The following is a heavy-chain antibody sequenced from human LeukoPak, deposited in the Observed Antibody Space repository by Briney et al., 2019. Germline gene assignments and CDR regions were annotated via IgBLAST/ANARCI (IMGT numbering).Heavy chain of an antibody. Sequence: GGSLRLSCAASGFTFDDYGMSWVRQAPGKGLEWVSGINWNGGSTGYADSVKGRFTISRDNAKNSLYLQMNSLRADDTAVYYCARSPEISHAFDIWGQGTMVTVSS. CDR2: INWNGGST. V-gene: IGHV3-20*04. CDR3: ARSPEISHAFDI. CDR1: GFTFDDYG. D-gene: IGHD2-15*01. J-gene: IGHJ3*02.